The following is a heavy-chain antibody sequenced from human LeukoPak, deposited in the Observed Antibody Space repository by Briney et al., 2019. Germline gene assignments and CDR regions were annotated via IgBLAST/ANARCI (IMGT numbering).Heavy chain of an antibody. CDR3: ARESRGYRQSSSVAYTDV. D-gene: IGHD5-12*01. J-gene: IGHJ6*03. Sequence: PGGSLRLSCAASGFSFSNYEMSWVRQAPGKGLECISYISTSGTIIYYADSVKGRFTISRDNPKNSLYLQMNSLTSEDTAVYHCARESRGYRQSSSVAYTDVWGKGTTLTVSS. CDR2: ISTSGTII. V-gene: IGHV3-48*03. CDR1: GFSFSNYE.